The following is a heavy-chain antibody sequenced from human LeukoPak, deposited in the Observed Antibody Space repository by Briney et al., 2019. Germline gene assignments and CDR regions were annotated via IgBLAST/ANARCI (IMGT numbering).Heavy chain of an antibody. V-gene: IGHV3-30*18. CDR2: ISYDGSNK. Sequence: PGGSLRLTCAAPGFTFSSYGGHWGRQAPGKGVEWVAVISYDGSNKYYADSVEGRFTISRDNSKNTLYLQMNSLRAEDTAVYYCAKDRGYSSGWYDYWGQGTLVTVSS. J-gene: IGHJ4*02. CDR3: AKDRGYSSGWYDY. CDR1: GFTFSSYG. D-gene: IGHD6-19*01.